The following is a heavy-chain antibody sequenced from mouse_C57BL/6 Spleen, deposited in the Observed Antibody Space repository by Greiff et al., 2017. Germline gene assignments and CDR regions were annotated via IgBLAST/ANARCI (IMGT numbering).Heavy chain of an antibody. J-gene: IGHJ3*01. V-gene: IGHV1-72*01. D-gene: IGHD2-4*01. CDR2: IDPNSGGT. Sequence: QVQLQQPGAELVKPGASVKLSCKASGYTFTSYWMHWVKQRPGRGLEWIGRIDPNSGGTKYNEKFKSKATLTVHKPYSTASMQLSRLTSEDSAVYFCARGIYYDYDRVYFTYWGQGTLVTVSA. CDR1: GYTFTSYW. CDR3: ARGIYYDYDRVYFTY.